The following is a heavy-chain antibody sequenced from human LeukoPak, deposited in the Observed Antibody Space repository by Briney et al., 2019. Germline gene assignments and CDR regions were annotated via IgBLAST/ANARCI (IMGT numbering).Heavy chain of an antibody. D-gene: IGHD4-23*01. Sequence: GGSLRLSCAASGFTFSSYGMSWVRQAPGKGLEWVSAISDGGGSTYYADSVGGRFTISRDNSKNTLYLQMISLRADDTAVYYCAKRSDYGGNWNYLDYWGQGTLVTVSS. CDR3: AKRSDYGGNWNYLDY. CDR1: GFTFSSYG. CDR2: ISDGGGST. V-gene: IGHV3-23*01. J-gene: IGHJ4*02.